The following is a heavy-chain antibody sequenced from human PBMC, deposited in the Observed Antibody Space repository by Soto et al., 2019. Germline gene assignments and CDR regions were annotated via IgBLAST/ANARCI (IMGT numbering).Heavy chain of an antibody. CDR1: GGSFSGYY. V-gene: IGHV4-34*01. D-gene: IGHD3-10*01. Sequence: QVQLQQWGAGLLKPSETLSLTCAVYGGSFSGYYWSWIRQPPGKGLEWIGEINHSGSTNYNPSLKSRVTISVDTSKTQFSLKLSSVTAADTAVYYCARGRDYYGSGSYRRWGQGTLVTVSS. J-gene: IGHJ4*02. CDR3: ARGRDYYGSGSYRR. CDR2: INHSGST.